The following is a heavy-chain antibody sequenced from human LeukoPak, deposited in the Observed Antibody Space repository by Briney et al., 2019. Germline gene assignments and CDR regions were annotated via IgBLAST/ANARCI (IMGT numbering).Heavy chain of an antibody. CDR2: ISSGSSYI. V-gene: IGHV3-21*01. CDR3: ARDGGVGRIAVAGTFDY. Sequence: PGGSLRLSCAASGFTFSSYSMHWVRQAPGKGLEWVSSISSGSSYIYYADSVKGRFTISRDNAKNSLYLQMNSLRAEDTAVYYCARDGGVGRIAVAGTFDYWGQGTLVTVSS. D-gene: IGHD6-19*01. CDR1: GFTFSSYS. J-gene: IGHJ4*02.